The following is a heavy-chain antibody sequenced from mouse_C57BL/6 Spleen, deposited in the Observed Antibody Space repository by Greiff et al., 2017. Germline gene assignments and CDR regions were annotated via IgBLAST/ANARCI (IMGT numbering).Heavy chain of an antibody. D-gene: IGHD1-1*01. Sequence: EVKLMESEGGLVQPGSSMKLSCTASGFTFSDYYMAWVRQVPEKGLAWVANINYDGSSTYYLDSLKSRFIISRDNAKNILYLQMSRLKSEDTATYYCARGGYYYGSSYLWYWDVGGTGTTVTVSS. CDR1: GFTFSDYY. CDR2: INYDGSST. V-gene: IGHV5-16*01. CDR3: ARGGYYYGSSYLWYWDV. J-gene: IGHJ1*03.